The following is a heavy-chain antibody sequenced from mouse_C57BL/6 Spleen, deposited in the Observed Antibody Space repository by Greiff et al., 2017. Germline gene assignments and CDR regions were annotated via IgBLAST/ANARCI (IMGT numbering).Heavy chain of an antibody. Sequence: EVQLQQSGPELVKPGASVKISCKASGYSFTGYYMHWVKQSHGNILDWIGYIYPYNGVSSYNQKFKGKATLTVDTSSSTAYMELRSLTSEDSAVYYGARRDYDHTTGGAMDYWGQGTSVTVSS. J-gene: IGHJ4*01. V-gene: IGHV1-31*01. D-gene: IGHD2-4*01. CDR3: ARRDYDHTTGGAMDY. CDR2: IYPYNGVS. CDR1: GYSFTGYY.